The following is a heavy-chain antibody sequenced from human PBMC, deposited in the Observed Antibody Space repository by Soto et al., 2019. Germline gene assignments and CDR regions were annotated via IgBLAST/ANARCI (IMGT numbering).Heavy chain of an antibody. Sequence: QVPLVQSGAEVKRPGASVKVSCKASGGTFRNSALSWFRQAPGHGLEWMGGIIPVNGTTNYAHKFQCAVTITAHEYARRVFIGLRSRRAEDTAVNCWSIGQAGAREGGAESNYDDGLEVWGHGTTVTLP. CDR3: SIGQAGAREGGAESNYDDGLEV. V-gene: IGHV1-69*01. D-gene: IGHD3-22*01. J-gene: IGHJ6*02. CDR2: IIPVNGTT. CDR1: GGTFRNSA.